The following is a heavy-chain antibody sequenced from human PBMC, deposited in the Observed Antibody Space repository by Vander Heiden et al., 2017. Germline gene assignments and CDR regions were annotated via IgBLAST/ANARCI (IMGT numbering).Heavy chain of an antibody. CDR2: ISYDGSNK. D-gene: IGHD2-2*01. CDR1: GFTFSGDA. V-gene: IGHV3-30-3*01. Sequence: QVQLVESGGGVVQPGRSLRLSCAASGFTFSGDAMHWVRQAPGKGLEWVAVISYDGSNKYYADSVKGRFTISRDNSKNTLYLQMNSLRAEDTAVYYCATSSPAFDIWGQGTMVTVSS. J-gene: IGHJ3*02. CDR3: ATSSPAFDI.